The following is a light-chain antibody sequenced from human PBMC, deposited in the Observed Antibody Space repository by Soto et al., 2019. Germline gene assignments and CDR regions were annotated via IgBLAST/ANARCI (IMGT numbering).Light chain of an antibody. J-gene: IGKJ2*01. V-gene: IGKV3-20*01. CDR2: GAS. CDR3: QQYSTSPTMYT. Sequence: EIVLTQSPGTLSLSPGERATLSCRASQSVSSNYLAWYQQKPGQAPRLLIYGASTRATGIPERFSGSASGTDFSLTISRLEPEDFAVSYCQQYSTSPTMYTFGQGTKLEIK. CDR1: QSVSSNY.